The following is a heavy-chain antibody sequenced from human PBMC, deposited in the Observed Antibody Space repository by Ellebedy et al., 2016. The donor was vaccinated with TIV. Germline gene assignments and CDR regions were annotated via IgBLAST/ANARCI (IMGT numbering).Heavy chain of an antibody. V-gene: IGHV4-39*01. CDR3: ARHSTVTTIST. D-gene: IGHD4-17*01. CDR1: GDSISSSVYY. Sequence: MPSETLSLTCPVSGDSISSSVYYWGWIRQPPGKGLEWIGRFSQSGSTYYNPSLTSRVTITVDTSKNQFSLKLSSVTAADTAIFYCARHSTVTTISTWGQGALVTVSS. CDR2: FSQSGST. J-gene: IGHJ5*02.